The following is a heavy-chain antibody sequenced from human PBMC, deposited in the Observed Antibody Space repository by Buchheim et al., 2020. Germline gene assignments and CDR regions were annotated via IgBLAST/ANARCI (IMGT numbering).Heavy chain of an antibody. V-gene: IGHV3-7*01. CDR2: IKYDRSEK. Sequence: EVQLVESGGGLVQPGGSLRLSCAASGLTFSSYWMTWVRQAPGKGLEWVAKIKYDRSEKYYVASVEGRFIISRDNAKNSLHLQMNSLRVEDTAVYYCATARFWGQGTL. J-gene: IGHJ4*02. CDR1: GLTFSSYW. CDR3: ATARF.